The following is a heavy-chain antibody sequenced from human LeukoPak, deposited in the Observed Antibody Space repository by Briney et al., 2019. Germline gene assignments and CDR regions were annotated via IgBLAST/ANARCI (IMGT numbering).Heavy chain of an antibody. J-gene: IGHJ6*02. CDR2: IWYDGSNK. V-gene: IGHV3-33*06. D-gene: IGHD3-22*01. CDR3: AKGAPYYYDSSSYYYYYGMDV. CDR1: GFTFSSYG. Sequence: SGGSLRLSCAASGFTFSSYGMHWFRQAPGKGLEWVAVIWYDGSNKYYADSVKGRFTISRDNSKNTLYLQMNSLRAEDTAVYYCAKGAPYYYDSSSYYYYYGMDVWGQGTTVTVSS.